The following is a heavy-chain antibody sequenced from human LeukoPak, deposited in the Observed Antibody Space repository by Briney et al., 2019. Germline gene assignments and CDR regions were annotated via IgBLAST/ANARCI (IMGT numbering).Heavy chain of an antibody. CDR1: GGSISSYY. J-gene: IGHJ4*02. Sequence: SETLSLTCTVSGGSISSYYWSWIRQPPGKGLEWIGYIYYSGSTNYNPSLKSRVTISVDTSKNQFSLKLSSVTAADTAAYYCARLIMGNYDFWSGYYRAPFEYWGQGTLVTVSS. CDR3: ARLIMGNYDFWSGYYRAPFEY. V-gene: IGHV4-59*08. CDR2: IYYSGST. D-gene: IGHD3-3*01.